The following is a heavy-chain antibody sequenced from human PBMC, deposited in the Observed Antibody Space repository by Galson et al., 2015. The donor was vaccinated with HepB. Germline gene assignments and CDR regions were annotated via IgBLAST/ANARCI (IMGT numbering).Heavy chain of an antibody. CDR1: GGSISSGSYY. D-gene: IGHD5-18*01. V-gene: IGHV4-61*02. Sequence: TLSLTCTVSGGSISSGSYYWSWIRQPAGKGLEWIGRIYTSGSTNYNPSLKSRVTISVDTSKNQFSLKLSSVTAADTAVYYCAREDSYETFGHYYYGMDVWGQGTTVTVSS. CDR2: IYTSGST. J-gene: IGHJ6*02. CDR3: AREDSYETFGHYYYGMDV.